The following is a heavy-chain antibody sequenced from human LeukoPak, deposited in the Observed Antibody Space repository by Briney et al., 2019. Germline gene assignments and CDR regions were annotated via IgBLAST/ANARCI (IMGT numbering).Heavy chain of an antibody. CDR3: ASGKYCSVGSCYLTWFDP. CDR2: INHSGST. D-gene: IGHD2-15*01. J-gene: IGHJ5*02. V-gene: IGHV4-34*01. CDR1: GGSFSGYY. Sequence: SETLSLTCAVYGGSFSGYYWSWIRQPPGKGLEWIGEINHSGSTNYNPSLKSRVTISVDTSKNQFSLKLSSVTAADTAVYYCASGKYCSVGSCYLTWFDPWGREPWSPSPQ.